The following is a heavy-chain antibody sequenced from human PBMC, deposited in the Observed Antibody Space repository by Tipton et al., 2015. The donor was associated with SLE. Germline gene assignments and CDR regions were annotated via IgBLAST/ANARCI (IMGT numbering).Heavy chain of an antibody. CDR2: INHSAST. Sequence: TLSLTCAVYGGSFSGYYWSWIRQPPGKGLEWIGEINHSASTNYNPSLKSRVTISVDTSKNQFSLKLSSVTAADTAVYYCARDGASGVLWGQGTMVTVSS. J-gene: IGHJ3*01. D-gene: IGHD3-10*01. V-gene: IGHV4-34*01. CDR1: GGSFSGYY. CDR3: ARDGASGVL.